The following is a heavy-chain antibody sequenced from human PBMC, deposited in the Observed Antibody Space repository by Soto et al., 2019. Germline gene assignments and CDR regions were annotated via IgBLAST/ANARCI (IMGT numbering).Heavy chain of an antibody. D-gene: IGHD3-10*01. CDR3: ARDPGGASAPDY. Sequence: PGGSLRLSCVASGFTFSSYAMNWVRQAPGKGLEWVSVISGSGGTTYYADSAKGRFTISRDNSKNSLYLQMNSLRAEDTAVYYCARDPGGASAPDYWGQGTLVTVSS. V-gene: IGHV3-23*01. CDR1: GFTFSSYA. CDR2: ISGSGGTT. J-gene: IGHJ4*02.